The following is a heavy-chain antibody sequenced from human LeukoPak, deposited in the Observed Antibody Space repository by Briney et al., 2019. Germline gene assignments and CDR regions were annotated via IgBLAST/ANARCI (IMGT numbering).Heavy chain of an antibody. CDR3: ARVPFYDFWSGPGYFDY. D-gene: IGHD3-3*01. V-gene: IGHV3-66*01. CDR1: GFTVSSYY. CDR2: IYTGGGT. Sequence: GGSLRLSCAASGFTVSSYYMSWVRQAPGKGLELVSVIYTGGGTYYADSGKGRFTISRDNSENTLYLQMNSLRAEDTAIYYCARVPFYDFWSGPGYFDYWGQGTLVTVSS. J-gene: IGHJ4*02.